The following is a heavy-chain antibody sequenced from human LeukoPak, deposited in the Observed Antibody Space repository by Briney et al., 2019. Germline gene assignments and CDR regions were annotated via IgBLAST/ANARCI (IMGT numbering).Heavy chain of an antibody. CDR1: GFTIDDYN. CDR3: ARGGRYAYFLDY. CDR2: ITTTSKTT. V-gene: IGHV3-48*02. Sequence: GGSLRLSCVVSGFTIDDYNMNWVRQAPGKGLEWVSYITTTSKTTYYAASVKGRFTISRDNAKNTVYVHMNSLRDEDTAVYHCARGGRYAYFLDYWGQGTLVTVSS. J-gene: IGHJ4*02. D-gene: IGHD3-16*01.